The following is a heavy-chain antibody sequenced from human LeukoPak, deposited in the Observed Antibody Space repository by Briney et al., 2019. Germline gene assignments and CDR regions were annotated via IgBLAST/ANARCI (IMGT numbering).Heavy chain of an antibody. V-gene: IGHV3-11*04. J-gene: IGHJ4*02. D-gene: IGHD3-3*01. Sequence: GGSLRLSCAASGFTFSDYYMSWIRQAPGKGLEWVSYISSSGSTIYYADSVKGRFTISRDNAKNSLYLQMNSLRAEDTAMYYCARGTIFGVNPVFDYWRQETLLSVSS. CDR3: ARGTIFGVNPVFDY. CDR1: GFTFSDYY. CDR2: ISSSGSTI.